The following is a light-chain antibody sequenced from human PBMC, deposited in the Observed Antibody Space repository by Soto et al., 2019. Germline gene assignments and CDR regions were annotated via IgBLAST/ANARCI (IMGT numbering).Light chain of an antibody. V-gene: IGKV3-15*01. CDR3: HQYDNWPKT. J-gene: IGKJ5*01. Sequence: EVVMTPSPGTPSPSPGGRSHPFSRASQSVTSNVAWYQQKPGRAPRLLIYGSFTRATASPARFSGSGSGTEFTLTISSLQSEDFAVYYCHQYDNWPKTFGQGTRLEI. CDR2: GSF. CDR1: QSVTSN.